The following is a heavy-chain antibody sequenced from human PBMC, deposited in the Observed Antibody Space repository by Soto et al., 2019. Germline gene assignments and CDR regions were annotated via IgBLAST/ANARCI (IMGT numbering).Heavy chain of an antibody. V-gene: IGHV4-59*01. CDR3: ARGVGSSPPRY. J-gene: IGHJ4*02. CDR1: GGSISVYY. D-gene: IGHD1-26*01. CDR2: IYDSRSP. Sequence: SETLSLTCTISGGSISVYYWNWIRQPPGQALEWIGYIYDSRSPYYNPSLRRRVIISADTSKNQISLELTSATAADTAVYYCARGVGSSPPRYWGRGTLVTVSS.